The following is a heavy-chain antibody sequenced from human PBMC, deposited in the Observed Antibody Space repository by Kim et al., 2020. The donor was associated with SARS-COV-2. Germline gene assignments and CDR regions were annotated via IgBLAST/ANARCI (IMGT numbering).Heavy chain of an antibody. CDR2: ISANGDRT. Sequence: GGSLRLSCAASGFTFSSYAMTWVRQAPGKGLEWVSHISANGDRTFYADSVKGRFTISRDNSKNTVYLQINSLRAEDMAVYYCAKPLSVGLNWFDPWGQGTLVTVSS. CDR1: GFTFSSYA. J-gene: IGHJ5*02. V-gene: IGHV3-23*01. D-gene: IGHD1-26*01. CDR3: AKPLSVGLNWFDP.